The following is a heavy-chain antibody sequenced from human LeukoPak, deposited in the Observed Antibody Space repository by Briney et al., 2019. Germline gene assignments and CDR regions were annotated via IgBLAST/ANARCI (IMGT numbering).Heavy chain of an antibody. CDR1: GYTFTSYG. D-gene: IGHD3-22*01. CDR3: ARDGDYYDSSGYYPFDY. J-gene: IGHJ4*02. V-gene: IGHV1-18*01. CDR2: ISAYNGNT. Sequence: HGASVKVSCKASGYTFTSYGISWVRQAPGQGLEWMGWISAYNGNTNYAQKLQGRVTMTTDTSTSTAYMELRSLRSDDTAVYYCARDGDYYDSSGYYPFDYWGQGTLVTVSS.